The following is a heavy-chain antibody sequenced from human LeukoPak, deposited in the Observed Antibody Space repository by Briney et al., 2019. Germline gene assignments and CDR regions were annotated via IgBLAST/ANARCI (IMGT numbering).Heavy chain of an antibody. CDR2: ISSSSSYI. D-gene: IGHD2-2*01. J-gene: IGHJ4*02. Sequence: GGSLRLSCAASGFTSSSYSMNWVRQAPGKGLEWVSSISSSSSYIYYADSVKGRFAISRDNAKNSLYLQMNSLRAEDTAVYYCARELVVPADFDYWGQGTLVTVSS. V-gene: IGHV3-21*01. CDR1: GFTSSSYS. CDR3: ARELVVPADFDY.